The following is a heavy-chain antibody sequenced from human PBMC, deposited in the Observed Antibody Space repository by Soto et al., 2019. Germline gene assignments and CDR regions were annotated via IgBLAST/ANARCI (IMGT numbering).Heavy chain of an antibody. CDR1: GFSLSTHTVG. Sequence: QITLKESGPTLVKPTQTLTLTCTFSGFSLSTHTVGVAWIRQPPGKALEWLALIYWDEDKRYSPSLKSRLTIPQATPKNQVVLTMTNMDPVHTATSYCAHIVPVDYRGSNFEFWGQGILVTVSP. CDR3: AHIVPVDYRGSNFEF. J-gene: IGHJ4*02. D-gene: IGHD3-9*01. V-gene: IGHV2-5*02. CDR2: IYWDEDK.